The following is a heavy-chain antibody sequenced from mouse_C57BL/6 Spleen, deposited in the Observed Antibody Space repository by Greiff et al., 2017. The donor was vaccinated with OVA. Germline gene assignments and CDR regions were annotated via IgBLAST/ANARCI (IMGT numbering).Heavy chain of an antibody. V-gene: IGHV1-54*01. CDR1: GYAFTNYL. CDR3: ARESGTTVVDPCDY. CDR2: INPGSGGT. J-gene: IGHJ2*01. D-gene: IGHD1-1*01. Sequence: QVQLQQSGAELVRPGTSVKVSCKASGYAFTNYLIEWVKQRPGQGLEWIGVINPGSGGTNYNEKFKGKATLTADKSSSTAYMQLSSLTSEDSAVYFCARESGTTVVDPCDYWGQGTTLTVSS.